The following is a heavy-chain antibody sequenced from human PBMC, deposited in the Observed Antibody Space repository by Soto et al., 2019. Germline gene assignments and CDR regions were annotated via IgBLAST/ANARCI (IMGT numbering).Heavy chain of an antibody. CDR1: GYTFTSYG. Sequence: ASVKVSCKASGYTFTSYGISWVRQAPGQGLEWMGWISAYNGNTNYAQKLQGRVTMTTDTSTSTAYMELRSLRSDDTAVYYCARDSPLSKRYCSSTSCYAWFDPWGQGTLVTVSS. CDR2: ISAYNGNT. D-gene: IGHD2-2*01. V-gene: IGHV1-18*01. J-gene: IGHJ5*02. CDR3: ARDSPLSKRYCSSTSCYAWFDP.